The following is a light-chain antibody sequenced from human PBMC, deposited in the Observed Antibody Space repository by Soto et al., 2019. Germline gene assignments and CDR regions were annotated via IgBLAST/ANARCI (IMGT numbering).Light chain of an antibody. J-gene: IGLJ1*01. CDR3: QSYGV. Sequence: QPVLTQPPSVSGAPGQRVTISCTGSSSNIGAGYDVHWYQQLPGTAPKLLIYGNSNRPSGVPDRFSGSKSGTSASLAITGLQAEDEADYYCQSYGVFGTGTKLTVL. V-gene: IGLV1-40*01. CDR2: GNS. CDR1: SSNIGAGYD.